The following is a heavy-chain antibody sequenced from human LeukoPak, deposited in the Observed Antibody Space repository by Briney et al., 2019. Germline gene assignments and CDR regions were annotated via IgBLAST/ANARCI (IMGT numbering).Heavy chain of an antibody. CDR3: ARVAGYLPTRWFDP. Sequence: SETLSLTCVVYGGSFSGYYWSWIRQTPGKGLEWIGEINYSGSISYNPSLKTRVTISVDTSKNQFFLTLDSMTAADTAVYFCARVAGYLPTRWFDPWGQGTLVTVSS. V-gene: IGHV4-34*01. CDR2: INYSGSI. D-gene: IGHD6-25*01. CDR1: GGSFSGYY. J-gene: IGHJ5*02.